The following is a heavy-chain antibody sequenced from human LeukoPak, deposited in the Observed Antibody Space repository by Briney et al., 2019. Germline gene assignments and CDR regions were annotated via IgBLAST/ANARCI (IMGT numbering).Heavy chain of an antibody. Sequence: PSETLSLTCTVSGGSISSSSYYWGWIRQPPGKGLEWIGSVYYSGSTYYNPSLESRVTISVDTSKNQFSLKLSSVTAADTAVYYCASTTCSGGSCYSGYFDYWGQGTLVTVSS. D-gene: IGHD2-15*01. CDR1: GGSISSSSYY. CDR3: ASTTCSGGSCYSGYFDY. CDR2: VYYSGST. J-gene: IGHJ4*02. V-gene: IGHV4-39*07.